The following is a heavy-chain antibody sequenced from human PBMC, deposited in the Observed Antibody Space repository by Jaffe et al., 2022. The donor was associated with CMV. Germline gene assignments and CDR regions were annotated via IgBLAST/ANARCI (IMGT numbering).Heavy chain of an antibody. Sequence: EVQLVESGGGLVKPGGSLRLSCAASGFTFSSYSMNWVRQAPGKGLEWVSSISSSSSYIYYADSVKGRFTISRDNAKNSLYLQMNSLRAEDTAVYYCARYPFTRDLYSSSRVDYWGQGTLVTVSS. CDR1: GFTFSSYS. J-gene: IGHJ4*02. V-gene: IGHV3-21*01. D-gene: IGHD6-6*01. CDR3: ARYPFTRDLYSSSRVDY. CDR2: ISSSSSYI.